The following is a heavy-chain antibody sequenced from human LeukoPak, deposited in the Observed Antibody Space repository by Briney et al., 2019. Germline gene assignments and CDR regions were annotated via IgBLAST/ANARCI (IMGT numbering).Heavy chain of an antibody. CDR3: AKAVRITMARGVMVDFDP. CDR1: GGSISSGGYY. J-gene: IGHJ5*02. D-gene: IGHD3-10*01. Sequence: SETLSLTCTASGGSISSGGYYWSWIRQHPGKGLEWIGYIYYSGSTYYNPSLKSRVTISVDTSKNQFSLKLSSVTAADTAVYYCAKAVRITMARGVMVDFDPWGQGTLVTVSS. CDR2: IYYSGST. V-gene: IGHV4-31*03.